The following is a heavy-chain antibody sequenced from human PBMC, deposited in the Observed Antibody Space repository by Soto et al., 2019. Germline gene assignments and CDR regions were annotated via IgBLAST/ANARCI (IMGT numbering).Heavy chain of an antibody. V-gene: IGHV1-69*06. Sequence: QVQLVQSGAEVKKPGSSVKVSCKASGDTFTTNSLNWVRQAPGQGLEWMGGIIPVVGTTKYAQKYQDRVTITGDKDTNTAYMELSSLRSDDTAVYYCARGLLYATTDFDYWGQGTPVTVSS. D-gene: IGHD2-8*01. J-gene: IGHJ4*02. CDR3: ARGLLYATTDFDY. CDR1: GDTFTTNS. CDR2: IIPVVGTT.